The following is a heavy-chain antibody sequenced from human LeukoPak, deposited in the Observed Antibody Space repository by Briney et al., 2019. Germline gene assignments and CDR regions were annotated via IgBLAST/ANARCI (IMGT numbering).Heavy chain of an antibody. D-gene: IGHD2-21*02. CDR3: ARGLGDWLRFFDY. Sequence: KPSETLSLTCTVSGGSISSHYWSWIRQPPGKGLEWIGYIYYSGSTNYNPSLKSRVTISVDTSKNQFSLKLSSVTAADTAVYYCARGLGDWLRFFDYWGQGTLVTVSS. J-gene: IGHJ4*02. V-gene: IGHV4-59*11. CDR2: IYYSGST. CDR1: GGSISSHY.